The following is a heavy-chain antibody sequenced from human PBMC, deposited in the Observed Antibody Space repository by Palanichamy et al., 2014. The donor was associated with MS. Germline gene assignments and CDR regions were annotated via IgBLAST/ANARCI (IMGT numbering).Heavy chain of an antibody. Sequence: EVQLVESGGGLVQPGGSLRLSCAASGFTFSSYWMSWVRQAPGKGLEWVANIKQDGSEKYYVDSVKGRFTISRDNAKNSLYLQMNSLRAEDTAVYYCARDQGLEQWLVTGVRAYYYYGMDVWGQWTTVTVSS. CDR1: GFTFSSYW. CDR2: IKQDGSEK. V-gene: IGHV3-7*01. D-gene: IGHD6-19*01. CDR3: ARDQGLEQWLVTGVRAYYYYGMDV. J-gene: IGHJ6*02.